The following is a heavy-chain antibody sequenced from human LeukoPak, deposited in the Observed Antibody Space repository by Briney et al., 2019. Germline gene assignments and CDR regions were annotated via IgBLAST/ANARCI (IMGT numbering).Heavy chain of an antibody. Sequence: ASVKVSCKASGYTFTGYYMHWVRQAPGQGLEWMGWINPNSGGTNYAQKFQGRVTMTRDTSISTAYMELSRLRSDDTAVYYCARAFFKVGPAAPIYYYYMDVWGKGTTVTVSS. V-gene: IGHV1-2*02. CDR3: ARAFFKVGPAAPIYYYYMDV. CDR1: GYTFTGYY. CDR2: INPNSGGT. D-gene: IGHD2-2*01. J-gene: IGHJ6*03.